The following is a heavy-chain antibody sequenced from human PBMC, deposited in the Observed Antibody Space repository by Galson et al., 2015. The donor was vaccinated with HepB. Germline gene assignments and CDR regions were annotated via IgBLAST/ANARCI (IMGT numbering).Heavy chain of an antibody. Sequence: SLRLSCAASRSVFSSFSMNWVRQAPGKGLEWISYISSSSSTITYADSVKGRFIISRDNAKDSLYLQMNNLRDEDTAVYYCARDTDSGTYFYYHYMDVWGKGTTVTVSS. CDR3: ARDTDSGTYFYYHYMDV. J-gene: IGHJ6*03. CDR2: ISSSSSTI. V-gene: IGHV3-48*02. D-gene: IGHD1-26*01. CDR1: RSVFSSFS.